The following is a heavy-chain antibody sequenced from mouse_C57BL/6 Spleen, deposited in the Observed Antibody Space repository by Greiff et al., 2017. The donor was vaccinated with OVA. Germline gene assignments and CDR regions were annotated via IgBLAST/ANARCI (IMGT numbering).Heavy chain of an antibody. V-gene: IGHV1-55*01. Sequence: VQLQQPGAELVKPGASVKMSCKASGYTFTSYWITWVKQRPGQGLEWIGAIYPGSGCTNYNEKFKSKATLTVDTSSSTAYMQLSSLTSEDSAVYYCARVYYDYDGEFAYWGQGTLVTVSA. CDR1: GYTFTSYW. J-gene: IGHJ3*01. CDR2: IYPGSGCT. D-gene: IGHD2-4*01. CDR3: ARVYYDYDGEFAY.